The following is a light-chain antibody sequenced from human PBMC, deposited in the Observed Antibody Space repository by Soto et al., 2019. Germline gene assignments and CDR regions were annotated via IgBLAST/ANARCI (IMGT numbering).Light chain of an antibody. CDR2: DAS. Sequence: DIQMTQSPSSLSASVGDRVTITCQASQDITNYLNWYQQKPGKAPKLLIYDASNLKTGVPSRFSGTGSGTDFTFTISSLEPEDIATYYCQQYDSLPYTFGQGTKVDIK. CDR1: QDITNY. V-gene: IGKV1-33*01. CDR3: QQYDSLPYT. J-gene: IGKJ2*01.